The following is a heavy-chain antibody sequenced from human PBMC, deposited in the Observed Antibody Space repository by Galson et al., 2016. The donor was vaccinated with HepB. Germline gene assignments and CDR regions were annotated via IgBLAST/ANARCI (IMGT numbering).Heavy chain of an antibody. J-gene: IGHJ6*02. Sequence: SLRLSCAASGFIFSSHSMNWVRQAPGKGLEWVSYISSSTTTIYYADSVKGRFTISRDNAKNSLYLQMNSLRAEDTAVYYCAKIRGMDVWGRETTVSVSS. CDR3: AKIRGMDV. CDR2: ISSSTTTI. CDR1: GFIFSSHS. V-gene: IGHV3-48*04. D-gene: IGHD3-3*02.